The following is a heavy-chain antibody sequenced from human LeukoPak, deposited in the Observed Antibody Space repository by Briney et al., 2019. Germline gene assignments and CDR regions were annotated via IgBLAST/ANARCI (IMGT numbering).Heavy chain of an antibody. V-gene: IGHV1-8*03. CDR2: MNPNTGKT. Sequence: ASVKVSCKASGYSFSTFDINWVRQAPGQGVEWMGWMNPNTGKTGYAQKFQGRVTIIGNSSRSTVDMELSSLTTDDTAVYYCARGPLTGEHYHYYMDVWGKGTTVTVSS. CDR3: ARGPLTGEHYHYYMDV. CDR1: GYSFSTFD. D-gene: IGHD7-27*01. J-gene: IGHJ6*03.